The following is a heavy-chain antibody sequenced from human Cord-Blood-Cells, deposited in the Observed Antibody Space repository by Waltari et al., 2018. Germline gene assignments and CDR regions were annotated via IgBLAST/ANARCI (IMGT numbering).Heavy chain of an antibody. J-gene: IGHJ3*02. CDR1: GGTFSSYA. Sequence: QVQLVQSGAEVKKPGSSVKVSCKASGGTFSSYAISWVRQAPGQGLEWRGGIIPIFGPANNAKKVPGIVTITAGKSTSTAYMELSSLRSEDTAVYYCAREGGYCTNGVCYTGAAFDIWGQGTMVTVSS. CDR2: IIPIFGPA. V-gene: IGHV1-69*06. CDR3: AREGGYCTNGVCYTGAAFDI. D-gene: IGHD2-8*01.